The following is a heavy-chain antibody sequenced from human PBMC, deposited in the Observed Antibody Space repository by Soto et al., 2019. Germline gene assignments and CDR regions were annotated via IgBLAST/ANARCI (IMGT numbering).Heavy chain of an antibody. D-gene: IGHD4-17*01. CDR1: GRTNSSYA. CDR2: ISPIFGTA. Sequence: SVKVSCEAPGRTNSSYAISLVRQSTGKGLEWMGRISPIFGTAKDTQKFEGRVTINADKSASTAYRELSSLSSEDPAVYYRARRATYGGNSSGWFGLWGEGTLVTVS. CDR3: ARRATYGGNSSGWFGL. J-gene: IGHJ5*02. V-gene: IGHV1-69*06.